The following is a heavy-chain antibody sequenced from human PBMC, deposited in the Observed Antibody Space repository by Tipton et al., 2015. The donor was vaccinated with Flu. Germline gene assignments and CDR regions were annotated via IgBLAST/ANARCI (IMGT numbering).Heavy chain of an antibody. Sequence: TLSLSCAVSGDSIRNDYFWGWIRQPPGMGLEWIATIHRSGSTKYNPSLKSRVTISVDTSKNQFYLEMRSVTAADMAVYYCAGRDFSNYVSDPKYWFDRWGQGTLVTVSS. CDR2: IHRSGST. V-gene: IGHV4-38-2*01. J-gene: IGHJ5*02. D-gene: IGHD4-11*01. CDR3: AGRDFSNYVSDPKYWFDR. CDR1: GDSIRNDYF.